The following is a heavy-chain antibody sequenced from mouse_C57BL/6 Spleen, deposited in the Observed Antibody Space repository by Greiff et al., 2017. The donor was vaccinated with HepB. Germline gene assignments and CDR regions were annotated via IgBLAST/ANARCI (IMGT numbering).Heavy chain of an antibody. D-gene: IGHD2-4*01. V-gene: IGHV1-75*01. CDR1: GYTFTDYY. CDR2: IFPGSGST. J-gene: IGHJ3*01. Sequence: VQLQESGPELVKPGASVKISCKASGYTFTDYYINWVKQRPGQGLEWIGWIFPGSGSTYYNEKFKGKATLTVDKSSSTAYMLLSSLTSEDSAVYFCARSAIYYEVWFAYWGQGTLVTVSA. CDR3: ARSAIYYEVWFAY.